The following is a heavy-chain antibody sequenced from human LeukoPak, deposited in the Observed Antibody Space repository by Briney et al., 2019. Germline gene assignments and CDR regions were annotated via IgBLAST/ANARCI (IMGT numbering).Heavy chain of an antibody. CDR1: GDSVSSNSAA. V-gene: IGHV6-1*01. CDR2: TYYRSKWYN. J-gene: IGHJ4*02. Sequence: SQTLSLTCAISGDSVSSNSAAWNWFRQSASRGLEWLGNTYYRSKWYNDYVVSVKGRITINPDTSKNQFSLQLNSVTPEDTAVYYCARDGIPDIGDVYWGQGTLVTVSS. D-gene: IGHD5-12*01. CDR3: ARDGIPDIGDVY.